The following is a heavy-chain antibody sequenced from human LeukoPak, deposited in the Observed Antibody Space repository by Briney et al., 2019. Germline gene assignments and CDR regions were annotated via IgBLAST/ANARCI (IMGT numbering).Heavy chain of an antibody. V-gene: IGHV4-4*07. J-gene: IGHJ3*02. CDR2: IYTSGST. Sequence: PSETLSLTCTVSGGSISSYYWSWVRQAAGEGLEWIGGIYTSGSTYYNPSLKSRVNISVDTSKNQFSLKLSSVTAADTAVYYCARDRLPGSSWYGGGAFDIWGQGTMVTVSS. CDR1: GGSISSYY. D-gene: IGHD6-13*01. CDR3: ARDRLPGSSWYGGGAFDI.